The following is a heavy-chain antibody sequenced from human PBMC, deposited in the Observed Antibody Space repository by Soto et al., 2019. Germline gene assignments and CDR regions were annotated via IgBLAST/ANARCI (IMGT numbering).Heavy chain of an antibody. CDR1: GFTFSSYG. V-gene: IGHV3-48*02. CDR2: ISAGSATT. J-gene: IGHJ4*02. D-gene: IGHD6-13*01. CDR3: ARGGAGRPDY. Sequence: EVQLVNSGGGLVQPGGSLRLSCAASGFTFSSYGMNWVRQAPGKGLEWVSYISAGSATTNYADSVKGRFTISRDNAKSSLYLQLNSLRDDDTAVYYCARGGAGRPDYWGLGTLVIVSS.